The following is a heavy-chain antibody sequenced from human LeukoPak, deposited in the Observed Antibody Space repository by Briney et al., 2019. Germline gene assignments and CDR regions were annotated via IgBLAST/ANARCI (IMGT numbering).Heavy chain of an antibody. CDR2: INHSGST. CDR3: ARVRGSSPLRWFDP. CDR1: GGSFSGYY. J-gene: IGHJ5*02. D-gene: IGHD1-26*01. Sequence: SETLSLTCAVYGGSFSGYYWSWIRQPPGKGLEWVGEINHSGSTNYNPSLKSRVTISVDTSKNQFSLKLSSVTAADTAVYYCARVRGSSPLRWFDPWGQGTLVTVSS. V-gene: IGHV4-34*01.